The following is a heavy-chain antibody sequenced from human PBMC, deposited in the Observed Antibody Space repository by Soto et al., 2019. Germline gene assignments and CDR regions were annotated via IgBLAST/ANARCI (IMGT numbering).Heavy chain of an antibody. V-gene: IGHV1-3*01. CDR2: INGGNGDT. Sequence: QVQLVQSGAEMRKPGASVMVSCKASGYTFTSYAMNWVRQAPGQRLERMGWINGGNGDTKYSQRFQDRVTITRDTTENTVDVEPSSLPSEDTGIYYCARGPLSLYSAAFRWGRGTPVTVSS. J-gene: IGHJ4*02. CDR3: ARGPLSLYSAAFR. CDR1: GYTFTSYA. D-gene: IGHD6-13*01.